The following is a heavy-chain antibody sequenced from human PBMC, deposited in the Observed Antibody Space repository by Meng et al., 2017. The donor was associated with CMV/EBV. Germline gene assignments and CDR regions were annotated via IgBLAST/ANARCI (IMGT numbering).Heavy chain of an antibody. CDR1: GVSLSIGDKS. J-gene: IGHJ4*02. CDR2: INYSAST. D-gene: IGHD1-14*01. V-gene: IGHV4-30-4*08. CDR3: ARVTSRVAGAFDY. Sequence: LSASRPRDVWPSQPLSLTSPGSGVSLSIGDKSCGWVRQPPGKGLELIGYINYSASTYYNPSLKSRVTISVDTSTNPVSLRLRSVPAADTAVYYCARVTSRVAGAFDYWGQGTLVTVSS.